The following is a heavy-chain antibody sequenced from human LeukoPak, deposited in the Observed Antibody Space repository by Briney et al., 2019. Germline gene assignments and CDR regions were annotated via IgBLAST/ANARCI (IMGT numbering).Heavy chain of an antibody. CDR2: ISWNSGSI. Sequence: SLRLSCAASGFTFDDYAMHWVRQAPGKGLEWVSGISWNSGSIGYADSVKGRFTISRDNAKNSLYLQMNSLRAEDTALYYCAKDSSGIAVAGNWFDPWGQGTLVTVSS. CDR3: AKDSSGIAVAGNWFDP. CDR1: GFTFDDYA. V-gene: IGHV3-9*01. D-gene: IGHD6-19*01. J-gene: IGHJ5*02.